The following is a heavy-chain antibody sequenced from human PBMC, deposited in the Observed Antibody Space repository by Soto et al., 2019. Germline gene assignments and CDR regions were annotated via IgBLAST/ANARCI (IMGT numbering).Heavy chain of an antibody. CDR2: MNPNSGNT. CDR1: GYTFTSFD. Sequence: ASVKVSCKASGYTFTSFDINWVRQASGQGLEWMGWMNPNSGNTIYAQKFQGRVTMTRNTSINTAYMELSSLRSDDTALYYSARVVLTCSNKINWLGPGGKGTPVTVS. D-gene: IGHD3-9*01. J-gene: IGHJ5*02. CDR3: ARVVLTCSNKINWLGP. V-gene: IGHV1-8*01.